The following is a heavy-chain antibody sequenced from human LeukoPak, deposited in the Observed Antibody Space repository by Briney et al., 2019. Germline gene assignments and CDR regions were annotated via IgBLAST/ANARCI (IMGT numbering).Heavy chain of an antibody. CDR2: IKQDGSEK. J-gene: IGHJ4*02. V-gene: IGHV3-7*01. D-gene: IGHD3-16*01. CDR3: ARVMGRGAMAPFDY. Sequence: GGSLRLSCAASGFTFSTYWMNWVRQAPGKGLEWVANIKQDGSEKYYVDSVKGRFTISRDNSKNTLYLQMNSLRAEDTAVYYCARVMGRGAMAPFDYWGQGTLVTVSS. CDR1: GFTFSTYW.